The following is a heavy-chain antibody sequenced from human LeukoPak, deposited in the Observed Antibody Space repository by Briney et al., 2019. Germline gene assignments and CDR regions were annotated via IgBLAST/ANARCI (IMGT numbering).Heavy chain of an antibody. J-gene: IGHJ4*02. CDR3: ARGGTPGFSTGRIDY. CDR2: LYGAGST. D-gene: IGHD6-19*01. Sequence: GGSLRLSCAASGFNVSSNYMSWVRQAPGKGLEWVSVLYGAGSTYYAASVKGQFTISRHDSQNTLFLQMNSLRAEDTAVYYCARGGTPGFSTGRIDYWGQGTLVTVSS. CDR1: GFNVSSNY. V-gene: IGHV3-53*04.